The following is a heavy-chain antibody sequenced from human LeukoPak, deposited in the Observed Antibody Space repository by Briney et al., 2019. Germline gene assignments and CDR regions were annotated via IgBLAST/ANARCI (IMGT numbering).Heavy chain of an antibody. CDR2: ISGSADST. CDR3: AKSFYYESSGYPRGPDY. D-gene: IGHD3-22*01. V-gene: IGHV3-23*01. Sequence: KTGGSLRLSCAASGFTFSFYAMSWVRQAPGEGLEWVSAISGSADSTYYADSVKGRFTISRDNSRNTLYLQMNSLRAEDTAVYYCAKSFYYESSGYPRGPDYWGQGTLVTVSS. CDR1: GFTFSFYA. J-gene: IGHJ4*02.